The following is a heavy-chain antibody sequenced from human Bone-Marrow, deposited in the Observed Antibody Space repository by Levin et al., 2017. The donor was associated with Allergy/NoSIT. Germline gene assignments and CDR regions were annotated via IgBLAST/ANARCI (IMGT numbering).Heavy chain of an antibody. V-gene: IGHV3-11*01. D-gene: IGHD5-18*01. CDR3: ASEVGYSYGTFDY. Sequence: GGSLRLSCAASGFTFSDYYMSWIRQAPGKGPEWVSYISSSGNTIYYADSVKGRFTISRDNAKNSLYLQMNSLRAEDTAVYYCASEVGYSYGTFDYWGQGTLVTVSS. J-gene: IGHJ4*02. CDR2: ISSSGNTI. CDR1: GFTFSDYY.